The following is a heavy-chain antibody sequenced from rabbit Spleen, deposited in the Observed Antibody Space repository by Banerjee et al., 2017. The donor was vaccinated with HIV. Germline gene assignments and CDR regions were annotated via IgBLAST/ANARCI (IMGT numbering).Heavy chain of an antibody. Sequence: QEQLVESGGGLVQPEGSLTLTCTASGFSFSSNYWICWVRQAPGKGLEWTACIDVGRSGSTYYATWARGRFTISSDNAQNTLYLQLKSLTAADTATYFCARGPPYAGYTTYGYVYFNLWGPGTLVTVS. D-gene: IGHD7-1*01. V-gene: IGHV1S45*01. CDR3: ARGPPYAGYTTYGYVYFNL. J-gene: IGHJ4*01. CDR2: IDVGRSGST. CDR1: GFSFSSNYW.